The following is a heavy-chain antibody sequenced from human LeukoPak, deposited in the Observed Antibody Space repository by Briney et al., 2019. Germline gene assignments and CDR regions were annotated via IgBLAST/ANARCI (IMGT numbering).Heavy chain of an antibody. V-gene: IGHV3-23*01. J-gene: IGHJ3*01. D-gene: IGHD2-2*01. CDR2: INGGGDAT. Sequence: GGSLRLSCATSGFTFNNNAMSWVRQAQGKGLEWVSAINGGGDATEYGDSVKGRFTIYRDNSKNTLYLQMNSLRPDDTAVYYCARCTASCYANAFDVWGQGTLLTVSS. CDR3: ARCTASCYANAFDV. CDR1: GFTFNNNA.